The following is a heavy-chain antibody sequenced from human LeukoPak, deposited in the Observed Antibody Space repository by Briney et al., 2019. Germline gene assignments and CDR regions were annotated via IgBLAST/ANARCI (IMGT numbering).Heavy chain of an antibody. D-gene: IGHD6-13*01. J-gene: IGHJ5*02. V-gene: IGHV4-61*05. CDR1: GGSISSSSYY. CDR3: ARGEGQQPLLDP. Sequence: SETLSLTCTVSGGSISSSSYYWSWIRQPPGKGLEWIGYIYYSGSTNYNPSLKSRVTISVDTSKNQFSLKLSSVTAADTAVYYCARGEGQQPLLDPWGQGTLVTVSS. CDR2: IYYSGST.